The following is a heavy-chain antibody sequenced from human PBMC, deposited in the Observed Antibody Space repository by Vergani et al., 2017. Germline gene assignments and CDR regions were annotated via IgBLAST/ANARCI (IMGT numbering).Heavy chain of an antibody. CDR3: AKDNVPGYYDSSGYCDY. CDR1: GFTFTNFA. J-gene: IGHJ4*02. D-gene: IGHD3-22*01. CDR2: ISVSGGFT. Sequence: EVQLLESGGNLVQPGGSLRLSCAASGFTFTNFAMTWVRQPPGEGLEWVSGISVSGGFTYYADSVKGRFTISRDNSKKTMFLQMNNLRAEDTAVYYCAKDNVPGYYDSSGYCDYWGQGTLVTVSS. V-gene: IGHV3-23*01.